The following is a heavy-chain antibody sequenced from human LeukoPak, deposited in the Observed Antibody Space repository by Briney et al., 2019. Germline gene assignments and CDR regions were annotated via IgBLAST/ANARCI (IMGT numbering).Heavy chain of an antibody. J-gene: IGHJ6*03. D-gene: IGHD2-2*01. CDR3: ARDCSSIEWVYYYYYMDV. V-gene: IGHV3-7*01. CDR2: IKQDGSEK. Sequence: GGSLRLSCAASGFTFSSYWMSWVRQAPGKGLEWVANIKQDGSEKYYVDSVKGRFTISRDNAKNSLYLQMNSLRAEDTAVYYCARDCSSIEWVYYYYYMDVWGKGTTVTASS. CDR1: GFTFSSYW.